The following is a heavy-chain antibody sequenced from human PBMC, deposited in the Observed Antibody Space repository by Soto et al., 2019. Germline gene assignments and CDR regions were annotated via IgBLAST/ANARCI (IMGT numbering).Heavy chain of an antibody. V-gene: IGHV4-61*08. J-gene: IGHJ4*02. CDR3: ARRDYYDSTGYYTY. CDR2: IYYSGST. Sequence: SETLSLTCSVSGVSISSGDYYWSWIRQPPGKGLEWIGYIYYSGSTNYNPSLKSRVTISVDGSKNQFSLKLSSVTAADTAMYYCARRDYYDSTGYYTYWGQGALVTVSS. D-gene: IGHD3-22*01. CDR1: GVSISSGDYY.